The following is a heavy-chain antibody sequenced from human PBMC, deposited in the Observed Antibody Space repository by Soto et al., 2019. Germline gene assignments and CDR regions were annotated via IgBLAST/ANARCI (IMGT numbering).Heavy chain of an antibody. D-gene: IGHD3-3*01. CDR2: ISGSGGST. CDR1: GFTFSSYA. J-gene: IGHJ5*01. V-gene: IGHV3-23*01. Sequence: GGSLRLSCAASGFTFSSYAMSWVRQAPGKGLEWVSAISGSGGSTYYADSVKGRFTISRDNSKNTLYLQMNSLRAEDTAVYYCAKDLEYDFWSGYLVFDFWGQGTLVTVSS. CDR3: AKDLEYDFWSGYLVFDF.